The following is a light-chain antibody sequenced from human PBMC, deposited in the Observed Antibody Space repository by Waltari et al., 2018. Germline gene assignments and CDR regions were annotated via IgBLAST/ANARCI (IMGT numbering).Light chain of an antibody. J-gene: IGLJ2*01. CDR1: NIGSKS. CDR3: QVWDGSTDVV. CDR2: ADS. Sequence: SYVLTQPPSVSVAPGPTARVTCGGNNIGSKSVHWYQQRPGQAPILVLYADSDRPSGIPDRFSGSNSGNTATLTISRVEAGDEADYYCQVWDGSTDVVFGGGTKLTVL. V-gene: IGLV3-21*02.